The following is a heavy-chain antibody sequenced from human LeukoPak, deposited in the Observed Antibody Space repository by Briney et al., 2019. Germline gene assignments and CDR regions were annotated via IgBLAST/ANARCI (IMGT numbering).Heavy chain of an antibody. CDR3: ARGNTASYFDY. J-gene: IGHJ4*02. D-gene: IGHD5-18*01. Sequence: SQTLSLTCTVSGRSISSYYWSWIRQPAGKGQEWVGYIYYSGSAHYNPSLKSRVTISVDTSKSQYSLKLSSVTAADTAVYYCARGNTASYFDYWGQGTLVTVST. CDR1: GRSISSYY. CDR2: IYYSGSA. V-gene: IGHV4-59*03.